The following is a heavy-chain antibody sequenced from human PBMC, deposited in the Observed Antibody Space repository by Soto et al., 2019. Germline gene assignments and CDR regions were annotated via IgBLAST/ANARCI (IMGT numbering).Heavy chain of an antibody. CDR2: IYYSGST. V-gene: IGHV4-59*01. J-gene: IGHJ5*02. D-gene: IGHD6-6*01. CDR3: ARGGSSKFSWFDP. Sequence: ETLSLTCTVSGGSISSYYWSWIRQPPGKGLEWIGYIYYSGSTNYNPSLKSRVTISVDTSKNQFSLKLSSVTAADTAVYYCARGGSSKFSWFDPWGQGTLVTVSS. CDR1: GGSISSYY.